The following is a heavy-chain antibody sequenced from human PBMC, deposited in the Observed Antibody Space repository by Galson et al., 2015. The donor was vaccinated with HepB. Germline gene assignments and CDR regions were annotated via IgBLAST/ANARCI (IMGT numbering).Heavy chain of an antibody. D-gene: IGHD6-19*01. CDR3: ARQPYTNGCLYWYFDL. CDR2: LYYSGRT. V-gene: IGHV4-39*01. Sequence: SETLSLTCTVSGGSISSSNYYWGWIRQPPGKGLEWIGSLYYSGRTFYSPSLKSRVTISVDRSKNQFSLRLTSVTAAGTSLYYCARQPYTNGCLYWYFDLWGRGTLVTVSS. CDR1: GGSISSSNYY. J-gene: IGHJ2*01.